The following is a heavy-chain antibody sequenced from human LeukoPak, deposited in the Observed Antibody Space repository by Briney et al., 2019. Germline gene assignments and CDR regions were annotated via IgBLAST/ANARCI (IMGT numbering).Heavy chain of an antibody. CDR1: GGSISSSTCY. CDR3: ARHDGGNHFDY. J-gene: IGHJ4*02. Sequence: PSETLSLTCTVSGGSISSSTCYWGWIRQPPGKGLEWIGSIYYSGSTYYNPSLKSRVTISVDTSRNQFSLKLSSVTAADTTVYYCARHDGGNHFDYWGQGTLVTVSS. D-gene: IGHD4-23*01. V-gene: IGHV4-39*01. CDR2: IYYSGST.